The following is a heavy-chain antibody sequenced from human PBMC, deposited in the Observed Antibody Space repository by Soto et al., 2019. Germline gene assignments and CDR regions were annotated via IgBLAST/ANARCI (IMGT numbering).Heavy chain of an antibody. J-gene: IGHJ1*01. V-gene: IGHV1-18*01. CDR3: ARGWCSSGPLPYGYFQH. D-gene: IGHD3-22*01. CDR1: GYTFTSYG. CDR2: ISAYNGNT. Sequence: ASVKVSCKASGYTFTSYGISWVRQAPGEGLEWMGWISAYNGNTNYAQKLQGRVTMTTDTSTSTAYMELRSLRSDDTAVYYCARGWCSSGPLPYGYFQHWGQGTLVTVSS.